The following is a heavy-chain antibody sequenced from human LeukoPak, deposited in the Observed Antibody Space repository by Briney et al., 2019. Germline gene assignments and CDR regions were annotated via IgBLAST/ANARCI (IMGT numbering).Heavy chain of an antibody. CDR1: GGSISSYY. J-gene: IGHJ4*02. V-gene: IGHV4-59*01. D-gene: IGHD1-26*01. CDR2: IYYSGST. CDR3: ARDPPVGARPLDY. Sequence: SETLSLTCTVSGGSISSYYWSWIRQPPGKGLEWIGYIYYSGSTNHNPSLKSRVTISVDTSKNQFSLKLSSVTAADTAVYYCARDPPVGARPLDYWGQGTLVTVSS.